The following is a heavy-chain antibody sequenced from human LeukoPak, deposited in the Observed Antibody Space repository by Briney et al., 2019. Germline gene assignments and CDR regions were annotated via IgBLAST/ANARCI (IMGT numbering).Heavy chain of an antibody. D-gene: IGHD3-10*01. CDR1: GGSFSDYY. CDR3: ARSGITMVRGVIYYYYYYYMDV. CDR2: INHSGST. Sequence: PSETLSLTCAVYGGSFSDYYWSWIRQPPGKGLEWIGEINHSGSTNYNPSLKSRVTISVDTSKNQFSLKLSSVTAADTAVYYCARSGITMVRGVIYYYYYYYMDVWGKGTTVTVSS. J-gene: IGHJ6*03. V-gene: IGHV4-34*01.